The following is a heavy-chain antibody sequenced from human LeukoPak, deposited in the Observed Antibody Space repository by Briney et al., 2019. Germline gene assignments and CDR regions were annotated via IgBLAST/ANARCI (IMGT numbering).Heavy chain of an antibody. J-gene: IGHJ6*03. D-gene: IGHD3-10*01. Sequence: SETLSLTCTVSGGSISSYYWSWIRQPPGKGLEWIGCIYYSGYTNYKSSLKSRVTISVDTAKNQFSLKLSSVTAADTAVYYCARTTMVRGTYYMDVWGKGTTVTVSS. CDR3: ARTTMVRGTYYMDV. CDR1: GGSISSYY. V-gene: IGHV4-59*01. CDR2: IYYSGYT.